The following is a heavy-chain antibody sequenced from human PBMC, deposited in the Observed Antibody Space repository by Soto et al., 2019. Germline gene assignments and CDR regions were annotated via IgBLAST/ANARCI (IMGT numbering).Heavy chain of an antibody. CDR1: GYTLRDFD. V-gene: IGHV1-8*01. Sequence: APVKVSCKASGYTLRDFDTNWLRQASGQGPEWMGWMNAKSGDTFFAQRFQGKFNMTWDTSLSTAYMEVGSLTSDDTAMYYCARGNPFNYAGFDVWGQGTTVTVSS. CDR2: MNAKSGDT. J-gene: IGHJ6*02. D-gene: IGHD3-16*01. CDR3: ARGNPFNYAGFDV.